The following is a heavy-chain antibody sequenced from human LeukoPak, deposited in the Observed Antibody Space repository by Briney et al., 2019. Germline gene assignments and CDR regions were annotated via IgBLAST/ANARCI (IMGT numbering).Heavy chain of an antibody. D-gene: IGHD7-27*01. CDR3: ARGKLGISDAFDI. CDR1: GFTVSSNY. Sequence: GGSLRLSCAASGFTVSSNYMSWVRQAPGKGLEWVSVTYSGGSTYYADSVKGRFTISRDNSKNTLYLQMNSLRAEDTAVYYCARGKLGISDAFDIWGQGTMVTVSS. V-gene: IGHV3-53*01. J-gene: IGHJ3*02. CDR2: TYSGGST.